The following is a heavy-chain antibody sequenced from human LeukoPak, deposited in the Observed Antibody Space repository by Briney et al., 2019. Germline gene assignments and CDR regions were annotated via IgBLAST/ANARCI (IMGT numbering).Heavy chain of an antibody. CDR1: GFTFSSYS. Sequence: GGSLRLSCAASGFTFSSYSMNWIRQAPGKGLEWVSSISSSSSYIYYADSVKGRFTISRDNAKNSLYLQMNSLRAEDTAVYYCARDVEVVGATDYFDYWGQGTLVTVSS. CDR2: ISSSSSYI. D-gene: IGHD1-26*01. V-gene: IGHV3-21*01. J-gene: IGHJ4*02. CDR3: ARDVEVVGATDYFDY.